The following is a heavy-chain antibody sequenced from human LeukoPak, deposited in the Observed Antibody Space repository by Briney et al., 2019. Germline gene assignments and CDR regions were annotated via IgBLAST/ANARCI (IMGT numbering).Heavy chain of an antibody. CDR2: ISNDGSNK. V-gene: IGHV3-30*04. Sequence: GGSLRLSCAASGFTFSSYAMHWVRQAPGKGLEWVAVISNDGSNKYYADSVKGRFTISRDNSKNTLYLQMNSLRAEDTAVYYCARAMWIQLWSFDYWGQGTLVTVSS. CDR1: GFTFSSYA. D-gene: IGHD5-18*01. CDR3: ARAMWIQLWSFDY. J-gene: IGHJ4*02.